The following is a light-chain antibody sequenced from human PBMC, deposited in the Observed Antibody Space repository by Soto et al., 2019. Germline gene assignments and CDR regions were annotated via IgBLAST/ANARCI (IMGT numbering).Light chain of an antibody. J-gene: IGKJ4*01. CDR3: QQRDTWVT. CDR2: DAS. V-gene: IGKV3-11*01. CDR1: HYISNH. Sequence: EIVMTQSPRTLSLSPGQRATLSCRASHYISNHLAWYQQKPGQAPRLLIYDASYRATGTPARFSGSVSGTDFTLTISSLEPEDFAVYYCQQRDTWVTFGGGTKVEIK.